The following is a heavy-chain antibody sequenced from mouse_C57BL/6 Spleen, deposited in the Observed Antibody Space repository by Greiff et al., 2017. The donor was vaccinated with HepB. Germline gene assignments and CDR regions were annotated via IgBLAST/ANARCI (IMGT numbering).Heavy chain of an antibody. J-gene: IGHJ3*01. Sequence: VQLKESGPGLVKPSQSLSLTCSVTGYSITSGYYWNWIRQFPGNKLEWMGYISYDGSNNYNPSLKNRISITRDTSKNQFFLKLNSVTTEDTATYYGARRAYDYDEAWFAYWGQGTLVTVSA. CDR1: GYSITSGYY. CDR2: ISYDGSN. D-gene: IGHD2-4*01. V-gene: IGHV3-6*01. CDR3: ARRAYDYDEAWFAY.